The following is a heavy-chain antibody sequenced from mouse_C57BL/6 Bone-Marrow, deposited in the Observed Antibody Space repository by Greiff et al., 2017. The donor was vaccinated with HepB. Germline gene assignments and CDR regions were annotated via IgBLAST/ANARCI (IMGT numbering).Heavy chain of an antibody. Sequence: EVQLQQSGPVLVKPGASVKMSCKASGYTFTDYYMNWVKQSHGKSLEWIGVINPYNGGTSYNQKFKGKATLTVDKSSSTAYMELNSLTSEDSAVYYCASNYYGSSYGYWGQGTTLTVSS. J-gene: IGHJ2*01. CDR1: GYTFTDYY. CDR3: ASNYYGSSYGY. V-gene: IGHV1-19*01. CDR2: INPYNGGT. D-gene: IGHD1-1*01.